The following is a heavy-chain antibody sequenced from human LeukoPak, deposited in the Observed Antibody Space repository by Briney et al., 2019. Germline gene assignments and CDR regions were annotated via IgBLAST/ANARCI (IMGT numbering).Heavy chain of an antibody. CDR2: IYSGGST. J-gene: IGHJ4*02. Sequence: PAGGSLRLSCAASGFTVSSNYMSWVRQAPGKGLEWVSVIYSGGSTYYADSVKGRFTISRDNSKNTLNLQMNSLRAEDTAVYYCARDGTYGSGSYYTVVVDYWGQGTLVTVSS. CDR3: ARDGTYGSGSYYTVVVDY. CDR1: GFTVSSNY. D-gene: IGHD3-10*01. V-gene: IGHV3-66*01.